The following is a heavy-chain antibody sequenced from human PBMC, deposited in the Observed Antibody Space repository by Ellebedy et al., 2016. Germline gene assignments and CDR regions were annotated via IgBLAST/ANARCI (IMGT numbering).Heavy chain of an antibody. CDR2: ISGGGDAT. CDR1: GISFSDFF. CDR3: REGHYSDV. Sequence: GESLKISXATSGISFSDFFMSWVRQAPGKRLEWVSSISGGGDATYFADSVKGRFTISRDNSRNILYLHMNSLRVDDTAKYYCREGHYSDVWGQGTLVTVSS. V-gene: IGHV3-23*01. D-gene: IGHD2-15*01. J-gene: IGHJ1*01.